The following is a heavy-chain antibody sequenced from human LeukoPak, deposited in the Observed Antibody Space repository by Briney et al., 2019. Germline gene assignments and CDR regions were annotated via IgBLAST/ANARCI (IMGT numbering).Heavy chain of an antibody. J-gene: IGHJ4*02. CDR3: ARVGSFGVVNKGPFGY. V-gene: IGHV4-34*01. D-gene: IGHD3-3*01. Sequence: PSETLSVTSAVHRGSFCGYYGSWIRQPPGKGLEWSGEINHSGLTNYNPSLKSRVTISVDTSKNQFSLKLSSMTAADTAVYYCARVGSFGVVNKGPFGYWGQGTLVTVSS. CDR2: INHSGLT. CDR1: RGSFCGYY.